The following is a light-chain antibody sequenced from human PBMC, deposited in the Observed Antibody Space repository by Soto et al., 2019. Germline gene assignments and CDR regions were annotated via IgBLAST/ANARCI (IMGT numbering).Light chain of an antibody. V-gene: IGKV3-15*01. Sequence: EIVMTQSPATLSVSPGEGATVSCRASQSVSSHLAWYQHKPGQAPRLLFYDASTRATGIPARFSGSGSGTEFTLTISSLQSEDFAVYYCQQYGSSPPISFGQGTRLEIK. CDR1: QSVSSH. J-gene: IGKJ5*01. CDR2: DAS. CDR3: QQYGSSPPIS.